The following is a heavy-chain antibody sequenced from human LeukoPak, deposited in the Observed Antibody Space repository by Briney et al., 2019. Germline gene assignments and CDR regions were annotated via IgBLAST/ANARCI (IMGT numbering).Heavy chain of an antibody. Sequence: SETLSLTCAVSGGSISRSNWSSWVRQPPGKGPEWIGEIYHSGSTNYNPSLKSRVTISVDKSKNQFSLKLSSVTAADTAVYYCARAAARYGNYFDYWGQGTLVTVSS. D-gene: IGHD1-1*01. CDR1: GGSISRSNW. CDR3: ARAAARYGNYFDY. V-gene: IGHV4-4*02. CDR2: IYHSGST. J-gene: IGHJ4*02.